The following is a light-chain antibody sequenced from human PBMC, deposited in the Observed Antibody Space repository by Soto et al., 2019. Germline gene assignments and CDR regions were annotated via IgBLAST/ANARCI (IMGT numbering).Light chain of an antibody. CDR1: SSDVGGYNY. CDR2: EVS. J-gene: IGLJ2*01. V-gene: IGLV2-14*01. CDR3: SSYTNSSTLVV. Sequence: QAVVTQPASVSGSPGQSITISCTGTSSDVGGYNYVSWYQQHPGKAPKLMIYEVSNRPSGVSNRFSGSKSGNTASLTISGLQAEDEADYYCSSYTNSSTLVVFGGGTKLTVL.